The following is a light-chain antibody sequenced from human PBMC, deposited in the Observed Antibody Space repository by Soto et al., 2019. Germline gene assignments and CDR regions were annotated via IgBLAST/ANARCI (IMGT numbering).Light chain of an antibody. J-gene: IGLJ1*01. V-gene: IGLV1-47*02. CDR2: SNN. Sequence: QSVLTQPPSASGTPGQRATISSSGVSSNIGSNYVYWYQQLPGTAPKLLIYSNNLRPSGVPDRFSGSKSGTSASLAISGLRSEDEADYYCAAWDDSLSGHYVFGTGTKVTVL. CDR1: SSNIGSNY. CDR3: AAWDDSLSGHYV.